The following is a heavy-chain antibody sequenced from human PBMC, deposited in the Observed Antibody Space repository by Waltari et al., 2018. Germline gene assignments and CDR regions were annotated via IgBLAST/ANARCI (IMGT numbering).Heavy chain of an antibody. Sequence: VQLVESGGGVVQPGRSLRPSCAASGFTFSRYAMAWVRQVPGKGLEWISAITDTGSDTYSAESVKGRFTISRDHSLYLQMKSLRVEDTAVYYCVKGSGGSRPYYFDSWGQGTLVTVSS. CDR1: GFTFSRYA. CDR2: ITDTGSDT. CDR3: VKGSGGSRPYYFDS. V-gene: IGHV3-23*04. D-gene: IGHD1-26*01. J-gene: IGHJ4*02.